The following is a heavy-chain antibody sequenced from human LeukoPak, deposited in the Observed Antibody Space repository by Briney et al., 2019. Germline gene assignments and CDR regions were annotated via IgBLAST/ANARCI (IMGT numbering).Heavy chain of an antibody. CDR1: GFSFSNYW. J-gene: IGHJ5*02. D-gene: IGHD2-2*01. V-gene: IGHV3-7*01. Sequence: GGSLRLSCAASGFSFSNYWMSWVRQAPGKGLERVANIKQDESKTYYIDSVKGRFTISRDNARNSLYLQINSLTAEDTAVYYCAREASLYCSGNDCYWAFDRWGQGTLVTVSS. CDR2: IKQDESKT. CDR3: AREASLYCSGNDCYWAFDR.